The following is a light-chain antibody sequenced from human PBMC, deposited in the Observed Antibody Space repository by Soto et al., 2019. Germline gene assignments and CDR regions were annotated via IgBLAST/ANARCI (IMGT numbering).Light chain of an antibody. CDR1: QRVSSY. V-gene: IGKV3-11*01. CDR2: DAS. Sequence: EIVLTQSPPTLSLSPGERATLSSRASQRVSSYLAWYQQKPGQAPRLLIYDASNRATGIPARFSGSGSGTDFTLTISSLEPEDFAVYYCQQRSNWPPRWTFGQGTKVEIK. CDR3: QQRSNWPPRWT. J-gene: IGKJ1*01.